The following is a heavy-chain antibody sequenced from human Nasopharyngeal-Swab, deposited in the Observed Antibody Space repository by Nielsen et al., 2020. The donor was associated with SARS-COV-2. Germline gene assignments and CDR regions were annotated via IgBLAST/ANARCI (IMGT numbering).Heavy chain of an antibody. D-gene: IGHD6-13*01. Sequence: GGSLRLSCAASGFTFSSYAMSWVRQAPGKGLEWVSAISGSGGSTYYADSVKGRFTISRDNSKNTLYLQMNSLGAEDTAVYYCAKLVRQLVRGDNWFDPWGQGTPVTVSS. V-gene: IGHV3-23*01. CDR3: AKLVRQLVRGDNWFDP. J-gene: IGHJ5*02. CDR2: ISGSGGST. CDR1: GFTFSSYA.